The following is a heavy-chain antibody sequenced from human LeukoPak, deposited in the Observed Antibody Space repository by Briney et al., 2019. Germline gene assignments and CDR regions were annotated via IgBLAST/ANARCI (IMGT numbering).Heavy chain of an antibody. CDR3: ARDCDWFDP. CDR2: INHSGST. V-gene: IGHV4-34*01. J-gene: IGHJ5*02. D-gene: IGHD2-21*01. CDR1: GGSFSGYY. Sequence: PSETLSLTCAVYGGSFSGYYWSWIRQPPGKGLEWIGEINHSGSTNYNPSLKSRVTISVDTSKNQFSLKLSSVTAADSDVYYCARDCDWFDPWGQGTLVTVSS.